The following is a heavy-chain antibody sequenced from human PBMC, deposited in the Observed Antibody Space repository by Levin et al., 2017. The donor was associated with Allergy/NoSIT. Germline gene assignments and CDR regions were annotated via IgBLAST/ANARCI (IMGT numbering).Heavy chain of an antibody. CDR2: IRSIGGTI. CDR1: GFTFSDYY. D-gene: IGHD2-2*02. V-gene: IGHV3-11*01. J-gene: IGHJ4*02. Sequence: LSLTCAASGFTFSDYYMSWIRQAPGKGLEWLSYIRSIGGTIYYADSVKGRFTISRDNAKNSLFLQMNSLRAEDTAVYYCARARCSSTSCYTGAFDYWGQGTLVTVSS. CDR3: ARARCSSTSCYTGAFDY.